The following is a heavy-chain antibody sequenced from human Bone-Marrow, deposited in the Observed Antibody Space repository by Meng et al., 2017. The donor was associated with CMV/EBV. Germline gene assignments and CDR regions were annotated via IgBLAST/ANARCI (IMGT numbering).Heavy chain of an antibody. J-gene: IGHJ5*02. V-gene: IGHV3-66*03. CDR3: AKGYSSSSRGYWFDP. Sequence: GESLKISCAASGFTVSSNYMSWVRQAPGKGLEWVSVIYSCGSTYYADSVKGRFTISRDNSKNTLYLQMNSLRAEDTAVYYCAKGYSSSSRGYWFDPWGQGTLVTVSS. CDR1: GFTVSSNY. CDR2: IYSCGST. D-gene: IGHD6-6*01.